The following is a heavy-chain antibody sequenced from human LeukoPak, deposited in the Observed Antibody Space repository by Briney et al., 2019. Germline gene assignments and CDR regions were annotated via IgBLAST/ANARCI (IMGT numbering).Heavy chain of an antibody. Sequence: SETLSLTCTVSGGSISSSSYYWSWIRQPPGKGLEWIGEINHSGSTNYNPSLKSRVTISVDTSKNQFSLKLSSVTAADTAVYYCARGYYGSGSYLSYWGQGTLVTVSS. J-gene: IGHJ4*02. CDR1: GGSISSSSYY. CDR2: INHSGST. V-gene: IGHV4-39*07. CDR3: ARGYYGSGSYLSY. D-gene: IGHD3-10*01.